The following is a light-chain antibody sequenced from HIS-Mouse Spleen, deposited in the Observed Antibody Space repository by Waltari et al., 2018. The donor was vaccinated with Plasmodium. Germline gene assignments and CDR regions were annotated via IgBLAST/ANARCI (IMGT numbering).Light chain of an antibody. CDR1: ALPKKY. CDR2: EER. V-gene: IGLV3-10*01. CDR3: YSTDSSGNHRV. J-gene: IGLJ3*02. Sequence: SYELTQPPSVSVSPGQTARITCSGDALPKKYAYWYQQKSGQAPVLVIYEERKRPSGIPGRFSGSRSGTMATLTISGAQVEDEADYYCYSTDSSGNHRVFGGGTKLTVL.